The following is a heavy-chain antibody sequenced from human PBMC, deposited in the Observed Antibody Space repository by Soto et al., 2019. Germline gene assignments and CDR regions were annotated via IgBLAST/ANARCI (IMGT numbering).Heavy chain of an antibody. CDR2: INHSGST. J-gene: IGHJ6*02. Sequence: PSETLSLTCAVYGGSFSGYYWSWIRQPPGKGLEWIGEINHSGSTNYNPSLKSRVTISVDTSKNQFSLKLSSVTAADTAVYYCARIRRGYSYGYDYYYSGMDVWGQGTTVTVSS. D-gene: IGHD5-18*01. CDR1: GGSFSGYY. V-gene: IGHV4-34*01. CDR3: ARIRRGYSYGYDYYYSGMDV.